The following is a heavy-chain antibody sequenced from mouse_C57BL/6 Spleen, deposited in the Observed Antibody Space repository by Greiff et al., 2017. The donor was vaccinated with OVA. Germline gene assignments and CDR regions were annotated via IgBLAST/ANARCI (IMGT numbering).Heavy chain of an antibody. CDR3: ARSGNSNYGFAY. Sequence: EVQLQQSGPELVKPGASVKISCKASGYTFTDYYMNWVKQSHGKSLEWIGDINPNNGGTSYNQKFKGKATLTVDKSSSTAYMELRGLTSEDSAVYYCARSGNSNYGFAYWGQGTLVTVSA. J-gene: IGHJ3*01. V-gene: IGHV1-26*01. CDR2: INPNNGGT. CDR1: GYTFTDYY. D-gene: IGHD2-5*01.